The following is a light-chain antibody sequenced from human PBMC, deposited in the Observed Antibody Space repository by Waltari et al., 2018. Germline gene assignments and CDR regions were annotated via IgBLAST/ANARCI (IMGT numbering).Light chain of an antibody. Sequence: DIQVTQSPSTLSASVGDRVTIPCRASQNIGTYLAWYQQRPGKAPKLLIYKASNLETGSPSRFSGSGSGTGFTLTINSLQPEDIGTYYCQQYDRFVTFGQGTKVEIK. CDR2: KAS. V-gene: IGKV1-5*03. J-gene: IGKJ1*01. CDR1: QNIGTY. CDR3: QQYDRFVT.